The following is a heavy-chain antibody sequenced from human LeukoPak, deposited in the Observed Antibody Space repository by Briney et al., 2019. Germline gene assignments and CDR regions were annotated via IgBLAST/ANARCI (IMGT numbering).Heavy chain of an antibody. CDR1: GGSISSYY. CDR2: IYYSGST. CDR3: ARDMGYYTPYYFDY. D-gene: IGHD3-3*01. V-gene: IGHV4-59*01. J-gene: IGHJ4*02. Sequence: SETLSLTCTVSGGSISSYYWSWIRQPPEKGLEWIGYIYYSGSTNYNPSLKSRVTISVDTSKNQFSLKLSSVTAADTAVYYCARDMGYYTPYYFDYWGQGTLVTVSS.